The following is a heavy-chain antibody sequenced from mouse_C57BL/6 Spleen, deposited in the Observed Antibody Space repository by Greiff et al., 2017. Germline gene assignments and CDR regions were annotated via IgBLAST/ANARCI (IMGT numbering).Heavy chain of an antibody. V-gene: IGHV3-6*01. CDR3: ARGDGYSPWFAY. D-gene: IGHD2-3*01. Sequence: VQLKESGPGLVKPSQSLSLTCSVTGYSITSGYYWNWIRHFPGNKLEWMGYISYDGSNNYNPSLKNRISITRDTSKNQFFLKLNSVTTEDTATYYCARGDGYSPWFAYWGQGTLVTVSA. CDR1: GYSITSGYY. CDR2: ISYDGSN. J-gene: IGHJ3*01.